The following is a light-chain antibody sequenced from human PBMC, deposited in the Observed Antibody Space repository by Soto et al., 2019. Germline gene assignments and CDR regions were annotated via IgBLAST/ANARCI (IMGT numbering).Light chain of an antibody. CDR3: QQYGSSPLT. Sequence: EIVLTQSPGTLSLSPGERATLSCRASQIVSSSYLAWYQQKPGQAPRLLIYGASSRATGIPDRFSGSGSGTDFTLTISRLEPEDFAVYYCQQYGSSPLTFGGGTTVDIK. V-gene: IGKV3-20*01. CDR2: GAS. CDR1: QIVSSSY. J-gene: IGKJ4*01.